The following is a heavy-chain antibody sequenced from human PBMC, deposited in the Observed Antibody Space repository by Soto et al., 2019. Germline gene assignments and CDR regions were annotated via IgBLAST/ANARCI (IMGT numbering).Heavy chain of an antibody. CDR2: ISYDGSNK. CDR3: AKGGVRGYSYGFGSYFDY. V-gene: IGHV3-30*18. CDR1: GFTFSSYG. Sequence: PGGSLRLSCAASGFTFSSYGMHWVRQAPGKGLEWVAVISYDGSNKYYADSVKGRFTISRDNSKNTLYLQMNSLRAEDTAVYYCAKGGVRGYSYGFGSYFDYWGQGTLVTVSS. D-gene: IGHD5-18*01. J-gene: IGHJ4*02.